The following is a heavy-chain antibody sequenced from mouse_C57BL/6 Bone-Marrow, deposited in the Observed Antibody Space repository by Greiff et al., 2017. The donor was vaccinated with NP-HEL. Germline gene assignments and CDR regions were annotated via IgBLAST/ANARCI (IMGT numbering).Heavy chain of an antibody. V-gene: IGHV5-4*03. CDR1: GFTFSSYA. Sequence: EVKLMESGGGLVKPGGSLKLSCAASGFTFSSYAMSWVRQTPEKRLEWVATISDGGSYTYYPDNVKGRFTISRDNAKNNLYLQMSHLKSEDTAMYYCARLPAYWGQGTLVTVSA. J-gene: IGHJ3*01. CDR2: ISDGGSYT. CDR3: ARLPAY.